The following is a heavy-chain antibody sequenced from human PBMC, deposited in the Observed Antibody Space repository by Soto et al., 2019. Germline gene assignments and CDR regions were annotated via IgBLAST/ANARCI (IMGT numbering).Heavy chain of an antibody. V-gene: IGHV3-33*06. CDR1: GFTFSSYG. CDR2: IWYDGSNK. D-gene: IGHD3-22*01. J-gene: IGHJ4*02. Sequence: VQLVESGGGVVQPGRSLRLSCAASGFTFSSYGMHWVRQAPGKGLEWVAVIWYDGSNKYYADSVKGRFTISRDNSKNTLYLQMNSLRAEDTAVYYCAKDYYDSSGYSGGFDYWGQGTLVTVSS. CDR3: AKDYYDSSGYSGGFDY.